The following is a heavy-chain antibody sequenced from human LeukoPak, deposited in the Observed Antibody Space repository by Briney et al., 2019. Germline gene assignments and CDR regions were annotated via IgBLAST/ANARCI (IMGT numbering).Heavy chain of an antibody. Sequence: GGSLKLSCAASGFTFSSYSMNWVRQAPGKGLEWVSSISSSSSYIYYADSVKGRFTISRDNAKNSLYLQMNSLRAEDTAVYYCARDGLGTLDYWGQGTLVTVSS. CDR3: ARDGLGTLDY. V-gene: IGHV3-21*01. CDR2: ISSSSSYI. CDR1: GFTFSSYS. J-gene: IGHJ4*02. D-gene: IGHD1-1*01.